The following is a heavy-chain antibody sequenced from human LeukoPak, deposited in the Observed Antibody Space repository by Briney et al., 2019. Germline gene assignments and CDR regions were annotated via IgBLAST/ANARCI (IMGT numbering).Heavy chain of an antibody. V-gene: IGHV1-8*01. D-gene: IGHD4-23*01. CDR3: ARNYGGNSGWFDP. J-gene: IGHJ5*02. CDR1: GYTFTSYD. CDR2: MNPNSGNT. Sequence: ASVKVSCKASGYTFTSYDINWVRQATGQGLEWMGWMNPNSGNTGYAQKFQGRVTMTTDTSTSTAYMELRSLRSDDTAVYYCARNYGGNSGWFDPWGQGTLVTVSS.